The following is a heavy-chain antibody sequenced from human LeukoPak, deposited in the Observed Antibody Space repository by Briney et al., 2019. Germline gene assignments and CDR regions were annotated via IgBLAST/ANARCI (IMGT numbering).Heavy chain of an antibody. Sequence: SETLSLTCTVSGGSISSHYWSWIRQPPGKGLEWIGYIYYSGSTNYNPSLKSRVTISVDTSKNQFSLKLSSVTVADTAVYYCARGLGVLYAGHFHYWGQGTLVTVSS. J-gene: IGHJ4*02. D-gene: IGHD2-8*01. CDR3: ARGLGVLYAGHFHY. V-gene: IGHV4-59*11. CDR1: GGSISSHY. CDR2: IYYSGST.